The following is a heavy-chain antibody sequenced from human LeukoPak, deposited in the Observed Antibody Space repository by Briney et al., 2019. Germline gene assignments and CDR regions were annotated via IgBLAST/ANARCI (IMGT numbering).Heavy chain of an antibody. V-gene: IGHV4-34*01. CDR1: GGSFSGYY. CDR2: INHSGST. J-gene: IGHJ4*02. D-gene: IGHD3-22*01. Sequence: SETLSLTCAVYGGSFSGYYWSWIRQPPGKGLEWIGEINHSGSTNYNPSLKSRVTISVDTSKNQFSLKLSSVTAADTAVYYCARRRYYDSSGYYYGFIGYWGQGTLVTVSS. CDR3: ARRRYYDSSGYYYGFIGY.